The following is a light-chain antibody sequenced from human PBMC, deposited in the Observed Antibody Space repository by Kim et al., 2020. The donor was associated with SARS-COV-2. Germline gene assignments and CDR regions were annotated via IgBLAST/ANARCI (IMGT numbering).Light chain of an antibody. J-gene: IGKJ2*02. CDR1: QSITSNY. CDR2: DAS. Sequence: LSPGERATLSCRASQSITSNYLAWYQQKPGQAPRLLIYDASNRATGIPARFSGSGSGTDFTLTISSLEPEDFAVYYCQQRSNWRWTFGQGTKLEIK. CDR3: QQRSNWRWT. V-gene: IGKV3-11*01.